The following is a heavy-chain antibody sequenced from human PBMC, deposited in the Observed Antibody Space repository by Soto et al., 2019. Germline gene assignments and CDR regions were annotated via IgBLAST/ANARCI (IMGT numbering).Heavy chain of an antibody. CDR3: ARLGGYCSSTSCYGYYGMDV. Sequence: PSETLSLTCAVYGGSFRDYYWSWVRQPPGKGLEWIGQINHSGSTNYNPSLKSRVTISVDTSKNQFSLKLSSLTAADTAVYYCARLGGYCSSTSCYGYYGMDVWGQGTTVTVS. D-gene: IGHD2-2*01. J-gene: IGHJ6*02. V-gene: IGHV4-34*01. CDR2: INHSGST. CDR1: GGSFRDYY.